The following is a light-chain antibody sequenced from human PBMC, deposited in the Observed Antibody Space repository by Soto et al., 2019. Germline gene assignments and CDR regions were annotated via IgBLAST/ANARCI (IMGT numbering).Light chain of an antibody. CDR3: SSYTSSSTHV. CDR2: DGS. V-gene: IGLV2-14*03. J-gene: IGLJ1*01. CDR1: SSDVGAYTF. Sequence: QSALTQPASVSGSPGQSITISCTGTSSDVGAYTFVSWYQQHPDKVPKLVIFDGSRRPSGVSDRFSGSKSGNTASLTISGLQPEDEADYYCSSYTSSSTHVFGSGTKLTVL.